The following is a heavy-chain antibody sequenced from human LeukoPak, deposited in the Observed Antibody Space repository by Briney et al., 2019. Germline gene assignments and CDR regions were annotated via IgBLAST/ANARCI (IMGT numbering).Heavy chain of an antibody. J-gene: IGHJ3*02. Sequence: PGGSLRLSCAASGFTFSSYWMHWVRQAPGKGLVWVSRINSDGFSTNYADSVKGRFTISRGNAKNTLYLQMNSLRAEDTAVYYCVRYTYPPDAFDIWGQGTMVTVSS. CDR2: INSDGFST. CDR1: GFTFSSYW. V-gene: IGHV3-74*01. CDR3: VRYTYPPDAFDI. D-gene: IGHD2-2*02.